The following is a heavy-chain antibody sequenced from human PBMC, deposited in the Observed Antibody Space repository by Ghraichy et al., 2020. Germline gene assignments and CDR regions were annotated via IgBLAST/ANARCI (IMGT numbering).Heavy chain of an antibody. V-gene: IGHV3-49*04. D-gene: IGHD3-22*01. J-gene: IGHJ4*02. CDR3: TRDGDDSSGYALDY. CDR2: IRSKAYGGTT. Sequence: GGSLRLSCTASGFTFGDYAMSWVRQAPGKGLEWVGFIRSKAYGGTTEYAASVKGRFTISRDDSKSIAYLQMNSLKTEDTAVYYCTRDGDDSSGYALDYWGQGTLVTVSS. CDR1: GFTFGDYA.